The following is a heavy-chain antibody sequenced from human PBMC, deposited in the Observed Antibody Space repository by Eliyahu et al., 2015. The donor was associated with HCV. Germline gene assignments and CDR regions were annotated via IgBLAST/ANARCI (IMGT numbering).Heavy chain of an antibody. V-gene: IGHV4-39*01. CDR1: GXXISSSSYY. Sequence: QLQLQESGPGLVKPSETLSLTCTVSGXXISSSSYYWGWIRQPPGXGLEWIGSIYYSGXTYYXPSLKSRVTISVDTSKNQFSLKLSSVTAADTAVYYCARHYHGDYVGNWGQGTLVTVSS. CDR3: ARHYHGDYVGN. CDR2: IYYSGXT. J-gene: IGHJ4*02. D-gene: IGHD4-17*01.